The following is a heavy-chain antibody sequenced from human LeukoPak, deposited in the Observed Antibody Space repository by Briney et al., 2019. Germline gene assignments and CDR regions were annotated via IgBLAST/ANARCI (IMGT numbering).Heavy chain of an antibody. D-gene: IGHD1-26*01. J-gene: IGHJ4*02. CDR3: ARDRFGGSYLGYFDY. V-gene: IGHV3-30-3*01. CDR1: GFTFSSYA. Sequence: GGSLRLSCAASGFTFSSYAMHWVRQAPGKGLEWVAVISYDGSNKYYADSVKGRFTISRDNSKNTLYLQMNSLRAEDTAVYYCARDRFGGSYLGYFDYWGRGTLVTVSS. CDR2: ISYDGSNK.